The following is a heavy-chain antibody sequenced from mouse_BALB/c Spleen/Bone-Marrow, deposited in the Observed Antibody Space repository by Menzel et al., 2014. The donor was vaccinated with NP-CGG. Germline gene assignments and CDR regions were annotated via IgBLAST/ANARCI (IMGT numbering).Heavy chain of an antibody. CDR2: ISTYSGNT. Sequence: XGPXXVRPGVSVKISCKGSGYTFTDYAMHWVKQSHAKSLEWIGVISTYSGNTNYNQKFKGKATMTVDKSSSXAYMELARLTSEDSXXXXXXXXXXDHYYAMDYWXQ. CDR3: XXXXXDHYYAMDY. J-gene: IGHJ4*01. CDR1: GYTFTDYA. V-gene: IGHV1S137*01.